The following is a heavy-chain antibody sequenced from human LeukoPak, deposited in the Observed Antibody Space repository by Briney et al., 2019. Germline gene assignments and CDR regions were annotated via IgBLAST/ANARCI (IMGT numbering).Heavy chain of an antibody. Sequence: GGSLRLSCAASGFTFGSYAMHWVRQAPGKGLEWVAVISYDGSNKYYADSVKGRFTISRDNSKNTLYLQMNSLRAEDTAVYYCASGKYDFWSGSFDYWGQGTLVTVSS. D-gene: IGHD3-3*01. V-gene: IGHV3-30-3*01. CDR1: GFTFGSYA. CDR3: ASGKYDFWSGSFDY. CDR2: ISYDGSNK. J-gene: IGHJ4*02.